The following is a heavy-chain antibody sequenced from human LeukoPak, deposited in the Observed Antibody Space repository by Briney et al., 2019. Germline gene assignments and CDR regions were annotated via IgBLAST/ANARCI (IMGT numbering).Heavy chain of an antibody. CDR3: ARDHPSGWHFDY. CDR1: EFTFSNYA. V-gene: IGHV3-21*01. J-gene: IGHJ4*02. Sequence: GGSLRLSCAASEFTFSNYAMNWVRQAPGKGLEWVSSISSSSSYIYYADSVKGRFTISRDNAKNSLYLQMNSLRAEDTAVYYCARDHPSGWHFDYWGQGTLVTVSS. D-gene: IGHD6-19*01. CDR2: ISSSSSYI.